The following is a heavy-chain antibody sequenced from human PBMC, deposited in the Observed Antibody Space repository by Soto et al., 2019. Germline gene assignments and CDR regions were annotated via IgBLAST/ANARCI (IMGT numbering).Heavy chain of an antibody. CDR2: IYYSGST. Sequence: PSETLSLTCTVSGGSISSYYWSWIRQPPGKGLEWIGYIYYSGSTNYNPSLKSRVTISVDTSKNQFSLKLSSVTAADTAVYYCASGGYSTIFRVVNYYFDYWGQGTLVTSPQ. CDR1: GGSISSYY. CDR3: ASGGYSTIFRVVNYYFDY. V-gene: IGHV4-59*01. D-gene: IGHD3-3*01. J-gene: IGHJ4*02.